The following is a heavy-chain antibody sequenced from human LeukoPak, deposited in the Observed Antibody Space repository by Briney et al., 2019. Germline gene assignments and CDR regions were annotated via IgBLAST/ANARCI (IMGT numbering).Heavy chain of an antibody. D-gene: IGHD6-19*01. CDR3: ARGAVAYYYFDN. CDR1: GGSISSYH. V-gene: IGHV4-59*01. J-gene: IGHJ4*02. Sequence: SETLSLTCTVSGGSISSYHWSWIRQPPGKGLESIGYIYSSGSTHYNPSLKSRVTISVDTSKNQFSLKLSSVTAADTAVYYCARGAVAYYYFDNWGQGTLVTVSS. CDR2: IYSSGST.